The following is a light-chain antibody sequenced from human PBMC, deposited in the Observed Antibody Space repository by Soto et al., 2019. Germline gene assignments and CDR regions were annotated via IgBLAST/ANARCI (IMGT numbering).Light chain of an antibody. CDR1: QSVSSNY. CDR3: QQYGSSPPIT. V-gene: IGKV3-20*01. CDR2: GAS. J-gene: IGKJ5*01. Sequence: EIVLTQSPGTLSLSPGERASLSCRASQSVSSNYLAWYQQKPGQAPRLLISGASSRATGIPDRFSGSGSGTDFTLTISRLEPEDFAVYYCQQYGSSPPITFGQGTRLEIK.